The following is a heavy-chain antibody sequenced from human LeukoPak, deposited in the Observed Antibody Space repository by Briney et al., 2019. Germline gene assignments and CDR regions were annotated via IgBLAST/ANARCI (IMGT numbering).Heavy chain of an antibody. Sequence: GGSLRLSCAASGFTFSSYAMSWVRQAPGKGLEWVSAISGSSGSTYYADSVKGRFTISRDNSKNTLYLQMNSLRAEDTAVYYCAKGGRYFDIGDAFDIWGQGTVVTVSS. CDR2: ISGSSGST. CDR3: AKGGRYFDIGDAFDI. CDR1: GFTFSSYA. V-gene: IGHV3-23*01. J-gene: IGHJ3*02. D-gene: IGHD3-9*01.